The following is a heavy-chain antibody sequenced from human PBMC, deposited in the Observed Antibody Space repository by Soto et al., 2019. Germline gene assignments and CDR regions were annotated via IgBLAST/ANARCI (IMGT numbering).Heavy chain of an antibody. CDR1: GGSISSSSYY. CDR3: ARRNYCSGGSCSARYNWFDP. J-gene: IGHJ5*02. CDR2: IYYSGST. V-gene: IGHV4-39*01. Sequence: SETLSLTCTVSGGSISSSSYYWGWIRQPPGKGLEWIGSIYYSGSTYYNPSLKSRVTISVDTSKNQFSLKLSSVTAADTAVYYCARRNYCSGGSCSARYNWFDPWGQGTLVTVSS. D-gene: IGHD2-15*01.